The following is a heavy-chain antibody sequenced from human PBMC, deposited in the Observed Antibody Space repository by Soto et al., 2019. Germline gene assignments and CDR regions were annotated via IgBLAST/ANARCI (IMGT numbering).Heavy chain of an antibody. J-gene: IGHJ4*02. CDR3: ARAQGGYSGSYRFDY. CDR2: INAGNGDT. CDR1: GPTFSNYN. D-gene: IGHD1-26*01. Sequence: ASVKVSCKASGPTFSNYNISWVRQAPGQRLEWMGWINAGNGDTKYSQKFQGRVTITRDTSASTVYMELSSLRSEDTAVYYCARAQGGYSGSYRFDYWGQGTLVTVSS. V-gene: IGHV1-3*01.